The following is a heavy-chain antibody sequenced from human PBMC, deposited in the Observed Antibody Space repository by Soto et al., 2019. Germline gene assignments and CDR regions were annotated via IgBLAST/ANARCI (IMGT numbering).Heavy chain of an antibody. CDR3: ARDMSGGTYGPNWIDS. CDR2: ISGSGATT. D-gene: IGHD1-26*01. V-gene: IGHV3-23*01. J-gene: IGHJ5*01. Sequence: GGSLRLSCAASGFTFSSYAMTWVRQAPGKGLEWVSGISGSGATTSHADSVKGRFTISRDNSKNTLYLQMNSLRADDTAVYYCARDMSGGTYGPNWIDSWGQGTLVTVSS. CDR1: GFTFSSYA.